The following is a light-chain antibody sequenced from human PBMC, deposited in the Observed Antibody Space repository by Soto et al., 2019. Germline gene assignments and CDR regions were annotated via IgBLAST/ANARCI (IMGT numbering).Light chain of an antibody. CDR2: DNT. J-gene: IGLJ3*02. CDR3: GTWDSRLSVWV. Sequence: QSVLTQPPSVSAAPGQKVTISCSGSSSNIGNNYVSWYQQLPGTAPKLLIYDNTQRPSGIPDRFSGSKSGTSATLAITGLQTGDEADYYCGTWDSRLSVWVFGGGTKLTVL. V-gene: IGLV1-51*01. CDR1: SSNIGNNY.